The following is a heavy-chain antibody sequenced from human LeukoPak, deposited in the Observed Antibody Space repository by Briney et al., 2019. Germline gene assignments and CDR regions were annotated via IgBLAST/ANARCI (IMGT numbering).Heavy chain of an antibody. V-gene: IGHV1-69*13. CDR2: IIPIFGTA. Sequence: ASVKVSCKASGGTFSSYAISWVRQAPGQGLEWMGGIIPIFGTANYAQKFQGRVTITADESTSTAYMELSSLRSEDTAVYYCARGGSGSRMDAFDIWGQGTMVTVSS. J-gene: IGHJ3*02. CDR3: ARGGSGSRMDAFDI. D-gene: IGHD1-26*01. CDR1: GGTFSSYA.